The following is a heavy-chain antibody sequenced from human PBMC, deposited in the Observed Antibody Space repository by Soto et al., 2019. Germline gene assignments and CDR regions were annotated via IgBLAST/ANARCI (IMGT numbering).Heavy chain of an antibody. V-gene: IGHV3-30-3*01. Sequence: QVQLVESGGGVVQPGSSLRLSCAASGFTFSSYAMHWVRQAPGKGLEWVAVTSYDESNKYYADSVKGRFTISRDNSKNTLSLQMNSLRPEDTAVYYCARGIAYYDFWSGFVYWGQGPLITVSS. D-gene: IGHD3-3*01. CDR2: TSYDESNK. CDR3: ARGIAYYDFWSGFVY. J-gene: IGHJ4*02. CDR1: GFTFSSYA.